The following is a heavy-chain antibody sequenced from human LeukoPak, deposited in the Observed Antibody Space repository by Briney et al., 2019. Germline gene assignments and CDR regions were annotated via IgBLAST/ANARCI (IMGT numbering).Heavy chain of an antibody. CDR3: ARGSHSPRSTYYYDSSGYYPYFDY. CDR2: INWNGGST. CDR1: GFTFDDYG. V-gene: IGHV3-20*01. D-gene: IGHD3-22*01. J-gene: IGHJ4*02. Sequence: PGGSLRLSCAASGFTFDDYGMSWVRHAPGKGLEWVSGINWNGGSTGYADSVKGRFTISRDNAKNSLYLQMNSLRAEDTALYHCARGSHSPRSTYYYDSSGYYPYFDYWGQGTLVTVSS.